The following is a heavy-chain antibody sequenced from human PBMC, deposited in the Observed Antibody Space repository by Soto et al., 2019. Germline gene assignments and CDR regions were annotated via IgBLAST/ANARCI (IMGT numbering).Heavy chain of an antibody. V-gene: IGHV3-30-3*01. CDR1: GFTFSNYA. CDR3: AREESVAALNWFDP. CDR2: ILYDGSVQ. Sequence: GGSLRLSCAGSGFTFSNYAVNWVRQAPGKGLEWVAVILYDGSVQHYADSVKGRFTVSRDNSKNTVYLQMNSLTPEDTATYYCAREESVAALNWFDPWGQGTLVTVSS. J-gene: IGHJ5*02. D-gene: IGHD6-6*01.